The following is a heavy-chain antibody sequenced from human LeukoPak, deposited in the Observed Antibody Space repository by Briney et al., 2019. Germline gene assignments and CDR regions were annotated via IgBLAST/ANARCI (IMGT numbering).Heavy chain of an antibody. Sequence: ETLSLTCTVSGGFISGHYWSWIRQPPGKGLEWVSGTSGGGVTTYYADSVKGRFTISRDNSKNTLYLQMNSLRAEDTAVYYCAKGSHSSGYSSFDYWGQGTLVTVSS. D-gene: IGHD6-19*01. CDR2: TSGGGVTT. J-gene: IGHJ4*02. CDR1: GGFISGHY. V-gene: IGHV3-23*01. CDR3: AKGSHSSGYSSFDY.